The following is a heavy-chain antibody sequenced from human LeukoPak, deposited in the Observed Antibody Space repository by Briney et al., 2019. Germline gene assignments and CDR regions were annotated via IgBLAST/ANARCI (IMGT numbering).Heavy chain of an antibody. CDR1: GYSFTSYW. Sequence: GESLKISCKGSGYSFTSYWIGWVRQMPGKGLEWMGIIYPGDFDTRYSPSFQGQVTISADKSISTAYLQWSSLKASDTAMYYCARRLDYYDSSGYYYAFDYWGQGTLVTVSS. CDR3: ARRLDYYDSSGYYYAFDY. D-gene: IGHD3-22*01. V-gene: IGHV5-51*01. J-gene: IGHJ4*02. CDR2: IYPGDFDT.